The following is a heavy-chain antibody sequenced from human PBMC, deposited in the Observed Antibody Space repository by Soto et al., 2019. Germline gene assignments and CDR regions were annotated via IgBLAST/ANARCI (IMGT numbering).Heavy chain of an antibody. J-gene: IGHJ6*02. V-gene: IGHV4-59*01. CDR1: GGSISIYY. Sequence: SDTLSLTCTVAGGSISIYYWSWIRQPPGKGLEWIGYIYYSGSTNYNPSLKSRVTISVDTSKNQFSLKLSSVTAADTAVYYCAREIEGPRYYHAMPVRRPATPIT. CDR2: IYYSGST. CDR3: AREIEGPRYYHAMPV.